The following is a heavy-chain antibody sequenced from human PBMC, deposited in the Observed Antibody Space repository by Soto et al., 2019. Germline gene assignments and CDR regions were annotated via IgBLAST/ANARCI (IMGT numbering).Heavy chain of an antibody. CDR3: ASGRYGSIFYDS. Sequence: QVQLQESGPGLVKPSQTLSLTCTVSGGSISSGDYYWSWIRQPPGKGLEWIGYIYYSGSTHYNPSLRSRLTVSVDTSKIQFSLTLSSVTAAATAVYYCASGRYGSIFYDSWGQGTLVTVSS. V-gene: IGHV4-30-4*01. CDR1: GGSISSGDYY. J-gene: IGHJ4*02. D-gene: IGHD5-18*01. CDR2: IYYSGST.